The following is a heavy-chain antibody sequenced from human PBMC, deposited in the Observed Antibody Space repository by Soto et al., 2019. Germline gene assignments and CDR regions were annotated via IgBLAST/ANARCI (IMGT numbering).Heavy chain of an antibody. V-gene: IGHV1-46*03. CDR2: INPSGGST. Sequence: ASVKVSCKASGYTFTNHYMHWVRQAPGQGLEWMGIINPSGGSTSYAQKFQGRVTMTRDTSTSTVYMELSSLRSEDTAVYYCARPHVDDTDAFDIWGQGTMVTVSS. J-gene: IGHJ3*02. D-gene: IGHD3-10*02. CDR1: GYTFTNHY. CDR3: ARPHVDDTDAFDI.